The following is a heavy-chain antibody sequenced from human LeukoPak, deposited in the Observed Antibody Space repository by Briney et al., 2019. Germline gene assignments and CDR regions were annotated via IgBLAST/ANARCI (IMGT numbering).Heavy chain of an antibody. J-gene: IGHJ4*02. CDR2: INHSGST. Sequence: SETLSLTCAVYGGSFSGYYWSWIRQPPGKGLEWIGEINHSGSTNYNPSLKSRVTISVDTSKNQFSLKLSSVTAADTAVYYCARVLAAAGDWGQGTLVTVSS. CDR3: ARVLAAAGD. D-gene: IGHD6-13*01. CDR1: GGSFSGYY. V-gene: IGHV4-34*01.